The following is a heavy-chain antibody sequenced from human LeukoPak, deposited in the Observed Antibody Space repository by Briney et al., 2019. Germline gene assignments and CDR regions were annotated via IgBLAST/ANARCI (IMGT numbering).Heavy chain of an antibody. V-gene: IGHV1-3*02. D-gene: IGHD6-13*01. CDR3: ARDSRPIFEWQQLGGDY. Sequence: GASVKVSCKASGYTFTSYAMHWVRQAPGQRLEWMGWSNAGNGNTKYSQEFQGRVTITRDTSASTAYMELSRLRSDDTAVYYCARDSRPIFEWQQLGGDYWGQGTLVTVSS. CDR1: GYTFTSYA. CDR2: SNAGNGNT. J-gene: IGHJ4*02.